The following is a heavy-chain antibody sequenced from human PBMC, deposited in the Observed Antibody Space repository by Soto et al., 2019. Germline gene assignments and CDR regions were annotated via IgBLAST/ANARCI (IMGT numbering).Heavy chain of an antibody. CDR3: ARGPSYTTVTQSTSCSYFDY. CDR2: ISAYNGNT. D-gene: IGHD2-2*01. CDR1: GYTFTSYG. V-gene: IGHV1-18*01. Sequence: ASVKVSCKASGYTFTSYGISWVRQAPGQGLEWMGWISAYNGNTNYAQKLQGRVTMTTDTSTSTAYMELRSLRSDDTAVYYCARGPSYTTVTQSTSCSYFDYWCQGTLVTVSS. J-gene: IGHJ4*02.